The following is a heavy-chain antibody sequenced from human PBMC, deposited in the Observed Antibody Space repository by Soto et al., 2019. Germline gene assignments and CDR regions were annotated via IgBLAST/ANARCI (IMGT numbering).Heavy chain of an antibody. V-gene: IGHV1-18*01. J-gene: IGHJ4*02. CDR2: ITGYNGNT. CDR3: ARYWGSSSWYFDY. Sequence: QVQLVQSGAEVKKPGASVKVSCKASGYNFTSFGISWVRQATGQGLEWMGWITGYNGNTNYAQKFQGRVTMTTDTSTSTGYMELRSLRSDDTAMYYCARYWGSSSWYFDYWGQGTLVTVSS. D-gene: IGHD6-13*01. CDR1: GYNFTSFG.